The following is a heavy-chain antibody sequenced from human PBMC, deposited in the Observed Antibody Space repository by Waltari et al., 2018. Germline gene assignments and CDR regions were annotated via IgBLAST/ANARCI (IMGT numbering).Heavy chain of an antibody. D-gene: IGHD6-19*01. CDR1: GGSVSGYY. CDR2: INQMGAV. Sequence: QVQLQQWGAGLLKPSETLSLTCGLYGGSVSGYYWRWIRQPPGKGLEWRGEINQMGAVEYHPSPRGRATMSVDTSNNQVYLEVTSVTAADTANYYCARYTSSWSKYIQYWGRGSLVTVSS. J-gene: IGHJ1*01. CDR3: ARYTSSWSKYIQY. V-gene: IGHV4-34*02.